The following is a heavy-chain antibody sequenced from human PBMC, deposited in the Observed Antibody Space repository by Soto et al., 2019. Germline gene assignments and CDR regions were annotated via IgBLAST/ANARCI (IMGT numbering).Heavy chain of an antibody. J-gene: IGHJ5*02. V-gene: IGHV4-4*08. CDR3: AREGTTVTHNWLDP. CDR1: GGSISSHY. CDR2: VHNSGST. D-gene: IGHD4-17*01. Sequence: SETLSLTCTVSGGSISSHYWSWIRQPPGKRLEWIGYVHNSGSTNYNPSLKSRVTTAVDTSKNQFSLRLSSVTAADTAVYYCAREGTTVTHNWLDPWGQGTLVTVSS.